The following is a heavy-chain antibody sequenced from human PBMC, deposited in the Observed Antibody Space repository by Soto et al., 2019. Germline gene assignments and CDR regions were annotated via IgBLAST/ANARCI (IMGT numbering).Heavy chain of an antibody. CDR2: ISSNGGST. Sequence: GSLRLSCSASGFTFSSYAMHWVRQAPGKGLEYVSAISSNGGSTYYADSVKGRFTISRDNSKNTLYLQMSSLRAEDTAVYYCVKDRDFYDSSGYYLGYFDYWGQGTLVTVSS. D-gene: IGHD3-22*01. J-gene: IGHJ4*02. CDR1: GFTFSSYA. CDR3: VKDRDFYDSSGYYLGYFDY. V-gene: IGHV3-64D*06.